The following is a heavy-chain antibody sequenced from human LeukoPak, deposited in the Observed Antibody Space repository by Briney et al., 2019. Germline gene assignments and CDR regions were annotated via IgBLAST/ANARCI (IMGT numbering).Heavy chain of an antibody. V-gene: IGHV3-21*01. D-gene: IGHD6-6*01. Sequence: GGSLRLSCAASGFTFSSYSMNWVRQAPGKGLEWVSSISSSSSYIYYADSVKGRFTISRDNAKNSLYLQMNSLRAEDTAVYYCASEYSSSSGSDYWGQGTLVTVSS. CDR2: ISSSSSYI. CDR3: ASEYSSSSGSDY. J-gene: IGHJ4*02. CDR1: GFTFSSYS.